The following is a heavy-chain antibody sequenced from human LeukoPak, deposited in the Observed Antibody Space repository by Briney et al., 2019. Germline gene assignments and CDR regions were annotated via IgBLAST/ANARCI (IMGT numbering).Heavy chain of an antibody. CDR2: ISGNNDNP. J-gene: IGHJ4*02. CDR3: ARDGTSTDDY. Sequence: ASVKVSCKTSGYTFSNFGINWVRQAPGQGLEWMGWISGNNDNPNYGQKFQGRFTVTTDSSTSTAYMELRNLRFDDAAVYYCARDGTSTDDYWGQGTLVTVSS. D-gene: IGHD2-2*01. V-gene: IGHV1-18*01. CDR1: GYTFSNFG.